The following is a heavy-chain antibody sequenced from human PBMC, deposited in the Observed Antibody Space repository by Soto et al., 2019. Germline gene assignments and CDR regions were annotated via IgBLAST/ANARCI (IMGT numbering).Heavy chain of an antibody. J-gene: IGHJ4*02. CDR3: ARRVATTPSFIFDY. Sequence: SETLSLTCTVSGGSISSYYWSWIRQPPGKGLEWIGYIYYSGNTNYNPSLKSRVTISVDTSKNQFSLKLSSVTAADTAVYYCARRVATTPSFIFDYWGQGTLVTVSS. D-gene: IGHD5-12*01. CDR1: GGSISSYY. CDR2: IYYSGNT. V-gene: IGHV4-59*08.